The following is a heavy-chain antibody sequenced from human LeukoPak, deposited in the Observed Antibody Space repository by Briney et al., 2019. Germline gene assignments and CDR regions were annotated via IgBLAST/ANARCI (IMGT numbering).Heavy chain of an antibody. CDR3: AKVFTVTGYYMDV. Sequence: PWGTLRLSCAVSGFTFSNYGMSWVRQAPGKGLEWVSTISGSGGRTYYADSVKGRFTISRDNSKNTLYLQMNSLRAEDTAVYYCAKVFTVTGYYMDVWGKGTTVTISS. CDR1: GFTFSNYG. V-gene: IGHV3-23*01. D-gene: IGHD4-17*01. CDR2: ISGSGGRT. J-gene: IGHJ6*03.